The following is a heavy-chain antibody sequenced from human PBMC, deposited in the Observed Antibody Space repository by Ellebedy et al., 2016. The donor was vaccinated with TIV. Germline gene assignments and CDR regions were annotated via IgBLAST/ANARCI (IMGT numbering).Heavy chain of an antibody. V-gene: IGHV3-7*03. D-gene: IGHD6-19*01. CDR2: IKADGSEK. CDR1: GFTFSSYA. J-gene: IGHJ4*02. CDR3: ATDGGWYRFED. Sequence: GESLKISCAASGFTFSSYAMIWVRQAPGKGLEWVADIKADGSEKYYLTAVEGRFTIARDNAKNSLFLQMNSLRAEDTAVYYCATDGGWYRFEDWGQGTLVTVSS.